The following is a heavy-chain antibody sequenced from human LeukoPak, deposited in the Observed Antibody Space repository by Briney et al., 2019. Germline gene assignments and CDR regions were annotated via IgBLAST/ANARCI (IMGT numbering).Heavy chain of an antibody. CDR1: GFTFSSYA. CDR3: AKDRRPTTVVTYPSD. CDR2: LSGSGSNT. V-gene: IGHV3-23*01. Sequence: PGGSLRLSCAASGFTFSSYAMSWVRQAPGKGLEWVSALSGSGSNTYYADSVKGRFTIFRDNSKNTLYLQMNSLRAEDTAVYYCAKDRRPTTVVTYPSDWGQGTLVTVSS. D-gene: IGHD4-11*01. J-gene: IGHJ4*02.